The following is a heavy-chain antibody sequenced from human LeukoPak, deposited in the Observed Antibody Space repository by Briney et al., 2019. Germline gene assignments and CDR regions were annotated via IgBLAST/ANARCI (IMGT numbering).Heavy chain of an antibody. CDR1: GFTFSSFA. D-gene: IGHD1-26*01. Sequence: GGSLRLSCAASGFTFSSFALSWVRQGPGKGLEWVSGISGSGGSTYYADSVKGRFTISRDNSNNRLYLQMNSLRAEDTAVYYCAKDKGSGTYPPYWGQGTLVTVSS. CDR2: ISGSGGST. J-gene: IGHJ4*02. V-gene: IGHV3-23*01. CDR3: AKDKGSGTYPPY.